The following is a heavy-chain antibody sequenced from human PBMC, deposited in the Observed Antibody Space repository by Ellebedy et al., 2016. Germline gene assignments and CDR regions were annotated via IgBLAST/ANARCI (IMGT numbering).Heavy chain of an antibody. CDR2: IYYSGST. CDR1: GGSISSYY. J-gene: IGHJ4*02. D-gene: IGHD1-26*01. Sequence: SETLSLXCTVSGGSISSYYWSWIRQPPGKGLEWIGYIYYSGSTNYNPSLKSRVTISVDTSKNQFSLKLSSVTAADTAVYYCARHGGVGGWELPPHFDYWGQGTLVTVSS. CDR3: ARHGGVGGWELPPHFDY. V-gene: IGHV4-59*08.